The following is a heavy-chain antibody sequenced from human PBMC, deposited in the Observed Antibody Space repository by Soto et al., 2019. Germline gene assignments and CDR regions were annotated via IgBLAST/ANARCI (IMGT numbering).Heavy chain of an antibody. D-gene: IGHD4-4*01. CDR2: IIPIFDTT. Sequence: SVKVSCKASGGPSSSYAISWMRQAPGQGLEWMGGIIPIFDTTDYAQKFQGRVTFTADDSTSTVYMELNSLTSEDTAVYSCAIGGTTVNRRFGYLGQGTLGTVAS. V-gene: IGHV1-69*13. J-gene: IGHJ4*02. CDR3: AIGGTTVNRRFGY. CDR1: GGPSSSYA.